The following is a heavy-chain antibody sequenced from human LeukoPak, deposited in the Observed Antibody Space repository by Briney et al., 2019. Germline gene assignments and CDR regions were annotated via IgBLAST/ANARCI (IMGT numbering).Heavy chain of an antibody. CDR1: GFTFSSYS. V-gene: IGHV3-21*01. CDR2: ISSSSSYI. CDR3: ARRITMVRGEPNSEFDY. Sequence: GGSLRLSCAASGFTFSSYSMNWVRQAPGKGLEWVSPISSSSSYIHYADSVKGRFTISRDNAKNSLYLQMNSLRAEDTAVYYCARRITMVRGEPNSEFDYWGQGTLVTVSS. D-gene: IGHD3-10*01. J-gene: IGHJ4*02.